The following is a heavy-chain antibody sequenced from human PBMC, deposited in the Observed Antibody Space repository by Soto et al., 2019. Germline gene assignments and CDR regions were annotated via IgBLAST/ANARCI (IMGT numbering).Heavy chain of an antibody. D-gene: IGHD3-10*01. CDR3: ASNYLYYYGSGNTNYYGMDV. V-gene: IGHV1-18*01. CDR2: ISAYNGNT. J-gene: IGHJ6*02. CDR1: GYTFTSYG. Sequence: QVQLVQSGAEVKKPGASVKVSCNASGYTFTSYGISWVRQAPGQGLEWMGWISAYNGNTNYAQKLQGRVTMTTDTSTSTAYMELRSLRSDDTAVYYCASNYLYYYGSGNTNYYGMDVWGQGTTVTVSS.